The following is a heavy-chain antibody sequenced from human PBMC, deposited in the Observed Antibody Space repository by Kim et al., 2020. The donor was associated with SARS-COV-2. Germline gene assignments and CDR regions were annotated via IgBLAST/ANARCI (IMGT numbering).Heavy chain of an antibody. CDR2: ISYDGSNK. CDR3: ARTSYYDFWSGHTPFDY. Sequence: GGSLRLSCAASGFTFSSYAMHWVRQAPGKGLEWVAVISYDGSNKYYADSVKGRFTISRDNSKNTLYLQMNSLRAEDTAVYYCARTSYYDFWSGHTPFDYWGQGTLVTVSS. V-gene: IGHV3-30-3*01. J-gene: IGHJ4*02. CDR1: GFTFSSYA. D-gene: IGHD3-3*01.